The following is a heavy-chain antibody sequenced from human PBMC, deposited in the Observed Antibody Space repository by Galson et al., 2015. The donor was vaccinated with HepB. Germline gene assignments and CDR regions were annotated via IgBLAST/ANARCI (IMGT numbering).Heavy chain of an antibody. CDR1: GFTFSSYG. CDR3: AKERNGIVVVPAAGMDV. CDR2: ISYDGSNK. D-gene: IGHD2-2*01. V-gene: IGHV3-30*18. J-gene: IGHJ6*02. Sequence: SLRLSCAASGFTFSSYGMHWVRQAPGKGLEWVAVISYDGSNKYYADSVKGRFTISRDNSKNTLYLQMNSLRAEDTAVYYCAKERNGIVVVPAAGMDVWGQGTTVTVSS.